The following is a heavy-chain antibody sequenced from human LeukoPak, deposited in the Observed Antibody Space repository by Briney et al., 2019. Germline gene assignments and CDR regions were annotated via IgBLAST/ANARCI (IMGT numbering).Heavy chain of an antibody. CDR2: IFYSGST. CDR3: ARGVMATILTPFDY. V-gene: IGHV4-39*07. Sequence: SETLSLTCTVSSGSISTSNYYWGWVRQPPGKALEWIGNIFYSGSTYYSPSLKSRVTISLDTSRNQFSLKLSSVTAADTAVYYCARGVMATILTPFDYWGQGTLVTVSS. CDR1: SGSISTSNYY. D-gene: IGHD5-24*01. J-gene: IGHJ4*02.